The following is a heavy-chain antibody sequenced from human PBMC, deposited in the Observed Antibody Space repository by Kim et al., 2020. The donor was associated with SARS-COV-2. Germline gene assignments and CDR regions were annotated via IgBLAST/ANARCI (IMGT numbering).Heavy chain of an antibody. CDR1: GFRFSNYE. CDR2: ISSISRSI. Sequence: GGSLRLSCAAFGFRFSNYEMNWVRQTPGKGLEWISYISSISRSIYYADSVRGRFTISRDNAKNSLYLQMNSLRAEDTAVYYCATPASTDGWYFDYWGRGTLVTVSS. CDR3: ATPASTDGWYFDY. V-gene: IGHV3-48*03. D-gene: IGHD6-19*01. J-gene: IGHJ4*02.